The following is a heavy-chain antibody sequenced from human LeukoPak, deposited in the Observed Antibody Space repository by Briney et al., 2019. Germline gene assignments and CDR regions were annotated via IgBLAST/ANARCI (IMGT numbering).Heavy chain of an antibody. CDR1: GYSFTSYW. CDR3: ARGGTATRIFDY. V-gene: IGHV5-51*01. CDR2: IYPGDFDT. D-gene: IGHD1-1*01. Sequence: GESPKISCKGSGYSFTSYWIGWVRQMPGKGLEWMGIIYPGDFDTRYSPSFQGQVTISADKSINTAYLQWNSLKASDTATYYCARGGTATRIFDYWGQGTLVTVSS. J-gene: IGHJ4*02.